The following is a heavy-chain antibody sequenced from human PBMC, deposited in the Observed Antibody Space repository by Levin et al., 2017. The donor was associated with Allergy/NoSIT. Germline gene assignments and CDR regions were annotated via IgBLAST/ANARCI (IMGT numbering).Heavy chain of an antibody. J-gene: IGHJ6*02. CDR3: ARDRNYDFWSGFPLSYGMDV. D-gene: IGHD3-3*01. CDR2: IYTSGST. V-gene: IGHV4-4*07. Sequence: SETLSLTCTVSGGSISSYYWSWIRQPAGKGLEWIGRIYTSGSTNYNPSLKSRVTMSVDTSKNQFSLKLSSVTAADTAVYYCARDRNYDFWSGFPLSYGMDVWGQGTTVTVSS. CDR1: GGSISSYY.